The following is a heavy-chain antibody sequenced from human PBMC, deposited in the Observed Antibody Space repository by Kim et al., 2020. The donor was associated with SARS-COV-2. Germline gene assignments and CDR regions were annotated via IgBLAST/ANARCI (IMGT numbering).Heavy chain of an antibody. J-gene: IGHJ3*02. D-gene: IGHD3-3*01. V-gene: IGHV1-18*01. CDR3: AREITIFGVVTNAFDI. Sequence: LQGRVTMTTDTSTSTAYMELRSLRSDDTAVYYCAREITIFGVVTNAFDIWGQGTMVTVSS.